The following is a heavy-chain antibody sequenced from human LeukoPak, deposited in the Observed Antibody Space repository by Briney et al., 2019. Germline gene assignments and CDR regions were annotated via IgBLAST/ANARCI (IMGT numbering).Heavy chain of an antibody. CDR2: IWYDGSNK. CDR3: ARDRYYYDSSGYNYIDY. CDR1: GFTFSSYG. Sequence: GGSLRLSCAASGFTFSSYGMHWVRQAPGKGLEWEAVIWYDGSNKYYADSVKGRFTISRDNSKNTLYLQMNSLRAEDTAVYYCARDRYYYDSSGYNYIDYWGQGTLVTVSS. J-gene: IGHJ4*02. V-gene: IGHV3-33*01. D-gene: IGHD3-22*01.